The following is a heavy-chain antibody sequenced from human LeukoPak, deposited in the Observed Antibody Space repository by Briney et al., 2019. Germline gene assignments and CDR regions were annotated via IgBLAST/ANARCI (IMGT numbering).Heavy chain of an antibody. CDR2: IIPIFGTA. V-gene: IGHV1-69*13. CDR3: ARASGPYYYDSSGYYYDY. D-gene: IGHD3-22*01. J-gene: IGHJ4*02. CDR1: GGTFSSYA. Sequence: SVKVSCKASGGTFSSYAISWVRQAPGQGLEWMGGIIPIFGTANYAQKFQGRVTITADESTSTAYMELSSLRSEDTAVYYCARASGPYYYDSSGYYYDYWGQGTLVTVSS.